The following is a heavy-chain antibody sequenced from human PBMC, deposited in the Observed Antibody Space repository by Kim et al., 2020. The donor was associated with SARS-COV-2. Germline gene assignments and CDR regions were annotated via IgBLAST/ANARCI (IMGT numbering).Heavy chain of an antibody. V-gene: IGHV1-18*04. Sequence: ASVKVSCKASGYTFTSYGISWVRQAPGQGLEWMGWISAYNGNTNYAQKLQGRVTMTTDTSTSTAYMELRSLRSDDTAVYYCAMYKNDYGDYCFDYWGQGTLVTVSS. J-gene: IGHJ4*02. CDR1: GYTFTSYG. CDR3: AMYKNDYGDYCFDY. D-gene: IGHD4-17*01. CDR2: ISAYNGNT.